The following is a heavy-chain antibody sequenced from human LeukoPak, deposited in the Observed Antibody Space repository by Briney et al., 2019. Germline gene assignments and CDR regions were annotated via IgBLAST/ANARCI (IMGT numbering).Heavy chain of an antibody. CDR3: ARVLRFLEWLPTPYGMDV. D-gene: IGHD3-3*01. CDR2: IKQDGSEK. Sequence: GGSLRLSCAASGFAFSNYCMSWVRQAPGKGLEWVANIKQDGSEKYYVDSVESRFTISRDNAKKSLYLQMNSLRAEDTAVYYCARVLRFLEWLPTPYGMDVWGQGTTVTVSS. CDR1: GFAFSNYC. J-gene: IGHJ6*02. V-gene: IGHV3-7*05.